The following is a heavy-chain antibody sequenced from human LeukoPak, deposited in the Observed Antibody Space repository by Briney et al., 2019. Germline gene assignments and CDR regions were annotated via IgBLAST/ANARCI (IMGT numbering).Heavy chain of an antibody. Sequence: GGSLRLSCAASGFTFSSYAMSWVRQAPGKGLEWVSYISSSGSTIYYADSVKGRFTISRDNAKNSLYLQMNSLRAEDTAVYYCARDSSIAVAGTLNYYYMDVWGKGTAVTVSS. D-gene: IGHD6-19*01. J-gene: IGHJ6*03. CDR2: ISSSGSTI. V-gene: IGHV3-48*04. CDR1: GFTFSSYA. CDR3: ARDSSIAVAGTLNYYYMDV.